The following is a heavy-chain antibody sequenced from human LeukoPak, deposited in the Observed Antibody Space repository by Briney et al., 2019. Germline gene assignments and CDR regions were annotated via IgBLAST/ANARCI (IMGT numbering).Heavy chain of an antibody. Sequence: PSETLSLTCTVSGGSISSYYWSWIRQPPGKGLEWIGYIYYSGSTNYNPSLKSRVTTSVDTSKNQFSLRLSSVTAADTAVYYCARVAYYYGMDVWGQGTTVTVSS. CDR2: IYYSGST. V-gene: IGHV4-59*01. CDR1: GGSISSYY. CDR3: ARVAYYYGMDV. J-gene: IGHJ6*02.